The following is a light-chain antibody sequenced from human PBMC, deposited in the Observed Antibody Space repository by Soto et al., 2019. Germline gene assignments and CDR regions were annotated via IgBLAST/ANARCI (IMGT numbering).Light chain of an antibody. CDR3: TSATSSSTRV. CDR2: HVS. V-gene: IGLV2-14*01. CDR1: SSDVGGYNY. Sequence: QSVLTQPASVSGSPGQSITISCTGTSSDVGGYNYVSCYQQHPAKAPILMIYHVSKRASGGSKRFSGSKAGTTASLTIAGRQAEDEADYYCTSATSSSTRVFGGGTKLTVL. J-gene: IGLJ2*01.